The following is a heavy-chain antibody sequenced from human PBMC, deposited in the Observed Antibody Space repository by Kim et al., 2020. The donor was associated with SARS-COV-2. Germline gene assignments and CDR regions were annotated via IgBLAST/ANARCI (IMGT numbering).Heavy chain of an antibody. CDR2: ISAYNGNT. CDR3: ARHGILWWGLEWGTFDY. D-gene: IGHD2-21*02. Sequence: ASVKVSCKASGYTFTSYGISWVRQAPGQGLEWMGWISAYNGNTNYAQKLQGRVTMTTDTSTSTAYMELRSLRSDDTAVYYCARHGILWWGLEWGTFDYWGQGTLVTVSS. V-gene: IGHV1-18*04. J-gene: IGHJ4*02. CDR1: GYTFTSYG.